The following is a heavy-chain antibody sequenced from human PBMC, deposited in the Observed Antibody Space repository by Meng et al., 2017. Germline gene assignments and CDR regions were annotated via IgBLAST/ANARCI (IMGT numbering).Heavy chain of an antibody. CDR2: ISGDGSIT. V-gene: IGHV3-74*01. CDR1: GFTVSSYW. CDR3: LDEAPRSDY. J-gene: IGHJ4*02. Sequence: EVQLVESGGGLVQPGGSMVLSCAASGFTVSSYWMHWVRQAPGKGLVWVSRISGDGSITNYADSVKGRFTISRDNAKNTLYLQMNSLRPEDTAVYYCLDEAPRSDYWGQGSLVTVSS. D-gene: IGHD1-1*01.